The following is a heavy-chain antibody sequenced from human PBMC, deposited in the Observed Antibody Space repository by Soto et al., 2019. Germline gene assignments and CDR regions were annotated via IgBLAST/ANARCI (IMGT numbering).Heavy chain of an antibody. CDR1: GGSFSGYY. CDR3: ASGDYYYYMDV. CDR2: INHSGST. Sequence: SETLSLTCAVYGGSFSGYYLSWIRQPPGKGLEWIGEINHSGSTNYNPSLKSRVTISVDTSKNQFSLKLSSVTAADTAVYYCASGDYYYYMDVWGKGTTVTVSS. V-gene: IGHV4-34*01. J-gene: IGHJ6*03.